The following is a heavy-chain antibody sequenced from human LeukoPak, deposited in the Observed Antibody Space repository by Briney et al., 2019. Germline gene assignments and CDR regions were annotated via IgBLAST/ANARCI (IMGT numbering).Heavy chain of an antibody. D-gene: IGHD6-19*01. Sequence: SLKLSCKASGATFTSYAISWVRQAPGHGLEWMGGIIPIFGTANYAQKFQGRVTITADKSTSTVYMELSSLRSEDTAVYYCARPVAGTGYFDYWGQGTLVSGSS. CDR1: GATFTSYA. CDR3: ARPVAGTGYFDY. CDR2: IIPIFGTA. J-gene: IGHJ4*02. V-gene: IGHV1-69*06.